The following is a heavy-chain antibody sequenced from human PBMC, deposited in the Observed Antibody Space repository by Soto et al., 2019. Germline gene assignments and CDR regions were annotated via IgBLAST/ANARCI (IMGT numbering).Heavy chain of an antibody. CDR2: ISSSSSYI. Sequence: GGSLRLSCAASGFTFSSYSMNWVRQAPGKGLEWVSSISSSSSYIYYADSVKGRFTISRDNAKNSLYLQMNSLRAEDTAVYYCAIIEERADHDAFDIWGQGTMVTVSS. J-gene: IGHJ3*02. V-gene: IGHV3-21*01. CDR1: GFTFSSYS. CDR3: AIIEERADHDAFDI.